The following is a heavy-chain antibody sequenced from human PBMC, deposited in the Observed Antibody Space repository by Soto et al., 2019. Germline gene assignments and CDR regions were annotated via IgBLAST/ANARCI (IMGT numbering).Heavy chain of an antibody. CDR2: INAGNGNT. V-gene: IGHV1-3*01. J-gene: IGHJ6*02. D-gene: IGHD3-9*01. Sequence: ASVKVSCKASGYTFTSYAMHWVRQAPGQRLEWMGWINAGNGNTKYSQKFQGRVTITRDTSASTAYMELSSLRSEDTAVYYCARDDRDIFAGHTYYYYGMDVWGQGITVTVSS. CDR1: GYTFTSYA. CDR3: ARDDRDIFAGHTYYYYGMDV.